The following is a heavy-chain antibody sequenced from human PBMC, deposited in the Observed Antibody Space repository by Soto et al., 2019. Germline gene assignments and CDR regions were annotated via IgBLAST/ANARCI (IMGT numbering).Heavy chain of an antibody. CDR3: ARDVDTPKVYSWFDP. CDR1: GGSISSGGYY. J-gene: IGHJ5*02. CDR2: IYYSGST. Sequence: LCLTCTVSGGSISSGGYYWSWIGQHPGKGLEWIGYIYYSGSTYYNPSLKSRVTISVDTSKNQFSLKLSSVTAADTAVYYCARDVDTPKVYSWFDPWGQGPMVTVYS. D-gene: IGHD5-18*01. V-gene: IGHV4-31*03.